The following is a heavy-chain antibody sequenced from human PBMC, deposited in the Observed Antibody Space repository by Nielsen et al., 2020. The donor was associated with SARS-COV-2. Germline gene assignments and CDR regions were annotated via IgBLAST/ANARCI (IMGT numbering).Heavy chain of an antibody. D-gene: IGHD2-2*01. J-gene: IGHJ6*03. V-gene: IGHV4-34*01. CDR1: GGSFSGYY. CDR2: INHSGST. CDR3: ARSRYIVVVPAALLPYYYYYYMDV. Sequence: SETLSLTCAVYGGSFSGYYWSWIRQPPGKGLEWIGEINHSGSTNYNPSLKSRVTISVDTSKNQFSLKLSSVTAADTAVYYCARSRYIVVVPAALLPYYYYYYMDVWGKGTTVTVSS.